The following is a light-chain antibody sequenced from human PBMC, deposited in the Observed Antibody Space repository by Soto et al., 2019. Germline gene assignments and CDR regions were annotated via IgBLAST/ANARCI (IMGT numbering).Light chain of an antibody. J-gene: IGKJ4*01. CDR3: QQYYSYPLT. Sequence: ALRMTQSPSSLSASTGDRVPITCRASPGISSYLAWYQQKPGKAPKLLIYAASTLQSGVPSRFSGSGSGTDFTLTISCLQSEDFAPYYCQQYYSYPLTFGGGTKVEIK. CDR1: PGISSY. V-gene: IGKV1-8*01. CDR2: AAS.